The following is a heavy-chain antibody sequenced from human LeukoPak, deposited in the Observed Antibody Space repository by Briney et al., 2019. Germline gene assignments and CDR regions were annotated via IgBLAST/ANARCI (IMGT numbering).Heavy chain of an antibody. Sequence: AGGSLRLSCAASGFTFSSYSMSWVRQAPGKGLEWVSAISGSGDSTYYADSVKGRFTISRDNSKNTLYLQMNSLRVEDTAVYYCAKDRGIISDYWGQGTLVTVSS. J-gene: IGHJ4*02. CDR2: ISGSGDST. V-gene: IGHV3-23*01. D-gene: IGHD3-10*01. CDR3: AKDRGIISDY. CDR1: GFTFSSYS.